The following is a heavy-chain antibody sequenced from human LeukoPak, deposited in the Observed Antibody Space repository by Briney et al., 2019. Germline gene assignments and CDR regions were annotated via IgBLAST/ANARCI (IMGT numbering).Heavy chain of an antibody. J-gene: IGHJ4*02. Sequence: KPSETLSLTCAVYGGSFSEYFWTWIRQPPGKGLEWIGEITHSGITNYNPSLKSRVTISVDTSKNQLSLKLSSVTAADTAVYYCAVGGYDTTGYRVGMDYWGQGTLVTVSS. D-gene: IGHD3-22*01. CDR1: GGSFSEYF. CDR3: AVGGYDTTGYRVGMDY. V-gene: IGHV4-34*01. CDR2: ITHSGIT.